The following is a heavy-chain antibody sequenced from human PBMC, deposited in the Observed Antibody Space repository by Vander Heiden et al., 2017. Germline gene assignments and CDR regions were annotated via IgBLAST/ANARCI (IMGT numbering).Heavy chain of an antibody. Sequence: QLLPSAAALPPPPASLKVSCKASGYSFTNFGISWVRQAPGQGLEWMGWISPYSGETKYAQKTQGRVTLTTDTATSTAYRELRSLRSDDTAAYDCALRPGIVADWGQGTLVTVSS. J-gene: IGHJ4*02. V-gene: IGHV1-18*01. CDR2: ISPYSGET. CDR3: ALRPGIVAD. CDR1: GYSFTNFG. D-gene: IGHD6-13*01.